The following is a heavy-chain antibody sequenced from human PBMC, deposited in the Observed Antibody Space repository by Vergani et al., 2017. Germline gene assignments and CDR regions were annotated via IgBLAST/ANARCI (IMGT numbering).Heavy chain of an antibody. CDR3: ARRDSSSPALDY. CDR1: GFTFSTYD. CDR2: IGTAGDT. Sequence: VQLVESGGGLVQPGGSLRLSCAASGFTFSTYDLHWFRQATGKGLDWVSAIGTAGDTYYPGSVKGRFTISRENAKNSLYSQMNGLRAGDTAVYYCARRDSSSPALDYWGQGTLVTVSS. V-gene: IGHV3-13*01. D-gene: IGHD6-6*01. J-gene: IGHJ4*02.